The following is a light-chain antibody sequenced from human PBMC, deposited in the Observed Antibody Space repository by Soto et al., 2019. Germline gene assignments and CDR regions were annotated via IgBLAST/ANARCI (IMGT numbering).Light chain of an antibody. CDR3: MQALQSPRT. J-gene: IGKJ2*01. Sequence: DIVMTQSPLSLPVTPGEPASISCRSSQSLLHSNGYNYLDWYLQKPEQSPQLLIYLGSNRASGVPDRLRGSGSGTDFTLKSSRVEAEDVRVYYCMQALQSPRTFGQGTKLEIK. CDR2: LGS. CDR1: QSLLHSNGYNY. V-gene: IGKV2-28*01.